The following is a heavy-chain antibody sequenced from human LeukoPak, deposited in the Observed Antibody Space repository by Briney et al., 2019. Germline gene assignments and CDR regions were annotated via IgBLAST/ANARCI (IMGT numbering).Heavy chain of an antibody. V-gene: IGHV3-7*01. CDR2: IKQGGSQK. CDR3: ARGPNFGDYVDFLDS. J-gene: IGHJ4*02. Sequence: GGSLRLSCEASGFTFSDHWMTWVRQAPGKGLEGVANIKQGGSQKYYVDSVKGRFTISRDDVKSTLFLQMNNLRAEDSALYYCARGPNFGDYVDFLDSWGQGTLVTVSS. D-gene: IGHD4-17*01. CDR1: GFTFSDHW.